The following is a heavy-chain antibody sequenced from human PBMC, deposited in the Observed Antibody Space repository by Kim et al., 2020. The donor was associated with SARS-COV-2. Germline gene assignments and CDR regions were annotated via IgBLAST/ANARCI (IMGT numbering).Heavy chain of an antibody. Sequence: SLTSRVTISVDTSKNQFSLKLSSVTAADTAVYYCAREGSSWPPPDYGMDVWGQGTTVTVSS. D-gene: IGHD6-13*01. V-gene: IGHV4-59*01. CDR3: AREGSSWPPPDYGMDV. J-gene: IGHJ6*02.